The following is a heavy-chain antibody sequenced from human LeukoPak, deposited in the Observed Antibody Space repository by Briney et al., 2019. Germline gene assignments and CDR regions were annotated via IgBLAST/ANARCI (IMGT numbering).Heavy chain of an antibody. CDR3: AGGNYYDSSGYL. V-gene: IGHV4-34*01. D-gene: IGHD3-22*01. CDR2: INHSGST. CDR1: GGSFSGYY. J-gene: IGHJ5*02. Sequence: PSETLSLTCAVCGGSFSGYYWSWIRQPPGKGLEWIGEINHSGSTNYNPSLKSRVTISVDTSKNQFSLKLSSVTAADTAVYYCAGGNYYDSSGYLWGQGTLVTVSS.